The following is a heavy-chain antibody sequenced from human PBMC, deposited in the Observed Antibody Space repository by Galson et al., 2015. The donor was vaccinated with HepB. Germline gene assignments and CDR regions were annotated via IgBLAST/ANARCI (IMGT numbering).Heavy chain of an antibody. D-gene: IGHD6-19*01. CDR1: GFTFDDYA. Sequence: SLRLSCAASGFTFDDYAMHWVRQAPGKGLEWVSGISWNSGSIGYADSVKGRFTISRDNAKNSLYLQMNSLRAEDTALYYCAKAAYSSGWYSFDYWGQGTLVTVSS. V-gene: IGHV3-9*01. CDR2: ISWNSGSI. CDR3: AKAAYSSGWYSFDY. J-gene: IGHJ4*02.